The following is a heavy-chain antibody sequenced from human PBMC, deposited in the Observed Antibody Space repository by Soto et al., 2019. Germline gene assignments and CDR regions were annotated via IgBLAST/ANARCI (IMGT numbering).Heavy chain of an antibody. V-gene: IGHV3-33*08. D-gene: IGHD6-13*01. CDR2: IWYDGSNK. CDR1: GFSFSTYG. CDR3: AREGGISSSWYPGNLDFDY. Sequence: PGGSLRLSCAASGFSFSTYGMHWVRQAPGKGLEWVAVIWYDGSNKYYADSVKGRFTISRDNSKNTLYLQMNSLRAEDTAVYYCAREGGISSSWYPGNLDFDYWGQGTLVTVSS. J-gene: IGHJ4*02.